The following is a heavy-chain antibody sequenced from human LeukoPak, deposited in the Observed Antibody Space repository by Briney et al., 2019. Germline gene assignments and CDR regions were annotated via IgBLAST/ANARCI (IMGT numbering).Heavy chain of an antibody. CDR2: IYYSGST. CDR3: ARLEISSTSFFDY. V-gene: IGHV4-30-4*08. Sequence: SQTLSLTCTVSGGSISSGDYYWSWIRQPPGKGLEWIGDIYYSGSTYYNPSLKSRVTISVDTSKNQFSLKLSSVTAADTAVYYCARLEISSTSFFDYWGQGTLVTVSS. J-gene: IGHJ4*02. D-gene: IGHD2-2*01. CDR1: GGSISSGDYY.